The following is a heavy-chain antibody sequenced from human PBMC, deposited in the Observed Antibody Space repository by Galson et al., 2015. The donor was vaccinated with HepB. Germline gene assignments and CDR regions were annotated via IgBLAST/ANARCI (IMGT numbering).Heavy chain of an antibody. J-gene: IGHJ6*02. CDR3: AKGWVGGKYYGMDV. CDR2: VGGRGIVT. CDR1: GFWCRCYG. Sequence: SLRLCCAASGFWCRCYGMGWGRQAPGGGVEWVSVVGGRGIVTFHADSVMGRSRTSRDNPKNALQLQLNSLRAEDTAVYYCAKGWVGGKYYGMDVWGQGTTVTVSS. V-gene: IGHV3-23*01. D-gene: IGHD1-26*01.